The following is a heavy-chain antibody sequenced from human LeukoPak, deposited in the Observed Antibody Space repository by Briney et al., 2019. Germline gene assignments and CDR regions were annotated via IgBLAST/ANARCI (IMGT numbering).Heavy chain of an antibody. CDR3: ARDSEFYYGSGSYWDAFDI. J-gene: IGHJ3*02. D-gene: IGHD3-10*01. CDR1: GGSISSGGYY. V-gene: IGHV4-31*03. CDR2: IYYSGST. Sequence: PSETLSLTCTVSGGSISSGGYYWSWIRQHPGKGLEWIGYIYYSGSTYYSPSLKSRVTISVDTSKNQFSLKLSSVTAADTAVYYCARDSEFYYGSGSYWDAFDIWGQGTMVTVSS.